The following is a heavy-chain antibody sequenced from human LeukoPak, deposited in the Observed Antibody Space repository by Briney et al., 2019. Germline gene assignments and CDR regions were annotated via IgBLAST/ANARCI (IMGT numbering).Heavy chain of an antibody. CDR3: ARVAVAGNSNWFDP. CDR2: ISSSSTPI. J-gene: IGHJ5*02. V-gene: IGHV3-48*04. D-gene: IGHD6-19*01. Sequence: PGGSLRLSCAASGFTFSTYSMNWVRQAPGKGLEWVSYISSSSTPIYYTDSVKGRFTISRDNAKNSLYLQMNSLRAEDTAVYYCARVAVAGNSNWFDPWGQGTLVTVSS. CDR1: GFTFSTYS.